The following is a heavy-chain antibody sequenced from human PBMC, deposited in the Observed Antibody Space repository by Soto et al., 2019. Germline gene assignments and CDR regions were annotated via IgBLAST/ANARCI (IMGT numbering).Heavy chain of an antibody. V-gene: IGHV3-49*04. J-gene: IGHJ4*02. CDR2: IRSKAYGGTT. Sequence: LRLSCTASGFTFGDYAMSWVRQAPGKGLEWVGFIRSKAYGGTTEYAASVKGRFTISRDDSKSIAYLQMNSLKTEDTAVYYCTREAPYYDYVWGSYRPYDYWGQGTLVTVSS. CDR1: GFTFGDYA. CDR3: TREAPYYDYVWGSYRPYDY. D-gene: IGHD3-16*02.